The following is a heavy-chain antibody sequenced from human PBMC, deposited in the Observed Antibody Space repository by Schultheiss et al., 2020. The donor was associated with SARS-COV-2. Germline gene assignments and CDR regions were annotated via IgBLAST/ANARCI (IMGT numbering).Heavy chain of an antibody. D-gene: IGHD3-10*01. CDR3: ARGTLWFGDFSIDY. CDR1: GFTVSSNY. CDR2: ISYDGSDK. V-gene: IGHV3-30*01. J-gene: IGHJ4*02. Sequence: GGSLRLSCAASGFTVSSNYMSWVRQAPGKGLEWVAVISYDGSDKYYAASVKGRFTISRDNSKNTLYLQMNSLRAEDTAVYYCARGTLWFGDFSIDYWGQGTLVTVSS.